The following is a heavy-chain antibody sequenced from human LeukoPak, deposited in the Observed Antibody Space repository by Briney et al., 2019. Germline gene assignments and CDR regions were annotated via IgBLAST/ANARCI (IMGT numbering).Heavy chain of an antibody. D-gene: IGHD4-17*01. J-gene: IGHJ4*02. CDR1: GFTFSSYD. Sequence: PGRSLRLSCAASGFTFSSYDMHWVRQATGKGLEWVSAIGTAGDTYYPGSVKGRFTISRENAKNSLYLQMNSLRAGDTAVYYCARALTTSRTDFDYWGQGTLVTVSS. CDR2: IGTAGDT. V-gene: IGHV3-13*01. CDR3: ARALTTSRTDFDY.